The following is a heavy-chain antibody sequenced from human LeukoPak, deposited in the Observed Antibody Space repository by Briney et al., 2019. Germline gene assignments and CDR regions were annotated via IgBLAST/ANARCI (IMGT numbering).Heavy chain of an antibody. J-gene: IGHJ4*02. D-gene: IGHD2-2*02. CDR3: ARDLVVPAAIPADY. V-gene: IGHV3-21*01. Sequence: GGSLRLSCAASGFTFSSYSMIWVRQAPGKGLEWVSSISSSSSYIYYADSVKGRFTISRDNAKNSLYLQMNSLRADDTAVYYCARDLVVPAAIPADYWGQGTLVTVSS. CDR2: ISSSSSYI. CDR1: GFTFSSYS.